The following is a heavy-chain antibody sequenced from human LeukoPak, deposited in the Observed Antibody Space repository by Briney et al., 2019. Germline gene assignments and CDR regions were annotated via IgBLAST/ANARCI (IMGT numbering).Heavy chain of an antibody. CDR1: GGSISSYY. Sequence: SETLSLTCTVSGGSISSYYWSWIRQPPPKGLEWIGYIYCSGSTNYNPSLKRRVTISLDTSKNQFSLKLSPVPAADSAVYYCARVSDDILTGQPTHPWGQGTLVTVSS. J-gene: IGHJ5*02. CDR3: ARVSDDILTGQPTHP. D-gene: IGHD3-9*01. V-gene: IGHV4-59*01. CDR2: IYCSGST.